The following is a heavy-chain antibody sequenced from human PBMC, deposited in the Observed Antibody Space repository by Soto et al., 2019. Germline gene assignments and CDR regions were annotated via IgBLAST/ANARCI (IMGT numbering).Heavy chain of an antibody. V-gene: IGHV1-69*12. CDR2: IIPIFGTA. J-gene: IGHJ6*02. Sequence: HVQLVQSGAEVKKPGSSVKISCKASGGTFGSYAISWVRQAPGQGLEWMGGIIPIFGTANYAQNFQVRVTITADESTSTAYMELRSLRSEDTAVYYCARDDYYGMDVWGQGTTVAVSS. CDR1: GGTFGSYA. CDR3: ARDDYYGMDV.